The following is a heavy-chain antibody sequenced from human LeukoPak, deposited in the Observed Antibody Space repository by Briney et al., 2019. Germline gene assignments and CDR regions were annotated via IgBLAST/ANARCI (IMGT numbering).Heavy chain of an antibody. CDR3: ARAGTDSSGWLLY. Sequence: SVKVSCKASGGTFSSFAISWVRQAPGQGLEWMGGIIPIFGTANYAQKFQGRVTITADESTSTAYMELSSLRSEDTAVYYCARAGTDSSGWLLYWGQGTLVTVSS. V-gene: IGHV1-69*01. J-gene: IGHJ4*02. CDR1: GGTFSSFA. D-gene: IGHD6-19*01. CDR2: IIPIFGTA.